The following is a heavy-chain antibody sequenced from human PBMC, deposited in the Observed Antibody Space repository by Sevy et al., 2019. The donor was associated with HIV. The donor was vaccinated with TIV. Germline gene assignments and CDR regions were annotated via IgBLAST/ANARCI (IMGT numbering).Heavy chain of an antibody. CDR3: ARATGIAAAGGNWFDP. V-gene: IGHV3-21*01. Sequence: GGSLRLSCVASGFTFSSYSMNWVRQAPGKGLEWVSFISSSSSYIYYADSVKGRFTISRDNAKNSLYLQMNSLRAEDTAVYYCARATGIAAAGGNWFDPWGQGTLVTISS. CDR1: GFTFSSYS. D-gene: IGHD6-13*01. J-gene: IGHJ5*02. CDR2: ISSSSSYI.